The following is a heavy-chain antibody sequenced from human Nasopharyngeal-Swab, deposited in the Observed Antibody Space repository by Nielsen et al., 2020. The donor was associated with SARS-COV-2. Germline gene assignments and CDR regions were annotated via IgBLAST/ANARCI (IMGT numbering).Heavy chain of an antibody. J-gene: IGHJ4*02. CDR3: ARDSCTGGNCYSSRFDY. D-gene: IGHD2-15*01. V-gene: IGHV3-48*04. Sequence: GESLKISCAASGFTFNYYAMNWVRQAPGKGLEWVSYISSRGDSIYYADSMKGRITISRDNAENSLYLQMNTLRAEDTAVYYCARDSCTGGNCYSSRFDYWGQGTLVTVSS. CDR2: ISSRGDSI. CDR1: GFTFNYYA.